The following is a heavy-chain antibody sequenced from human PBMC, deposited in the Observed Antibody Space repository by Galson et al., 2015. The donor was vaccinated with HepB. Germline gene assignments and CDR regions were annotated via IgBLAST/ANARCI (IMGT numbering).Heavy chain of an antibody. CDR3: AIHSSSSASGFSFDY. V-gene: IGHV4-39*01. J-gene: IGHJ4*02. D-gene: IGHD6-6*01. Sequence: PGEGLEWIVTMYLGGTTYYNSSLKSRLNISVETSKNRFSLKLSSVTAADTALYYCAIHSSSSASGFSFDYWGPGTLVTVSS. CDR2: MYLGGTT.